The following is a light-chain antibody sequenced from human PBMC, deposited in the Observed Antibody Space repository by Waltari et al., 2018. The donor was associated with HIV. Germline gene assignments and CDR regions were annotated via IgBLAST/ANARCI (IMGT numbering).Light chain of an antibody. J-gene: IGLJ3*02. Sequence: QSVLTQPPSASGTPGQRVTISCSGSSSNLGSNYVYWYQQLPGTAPKLLIYRNNQRRSGVPDRVSGSKSGTSASLAISGLRSEDEADYYCAAWDDSLSGPWVFGGGTELTVL. CDR3: AAWDDSLSGPWV. CDR2: RNN. CDR1: SSNLGSNY. V-gene: IGLV1-47*01.